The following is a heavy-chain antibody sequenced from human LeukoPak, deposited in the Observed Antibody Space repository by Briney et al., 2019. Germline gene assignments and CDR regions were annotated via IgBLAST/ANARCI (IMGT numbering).Heavy chain of an antibody. CDR1: GGSISSYY. Sequence: SETLSLTCTVSGGSISSYYWSWIRQPPGKGLEWIGYIYYSGSTNYNPSLKSRVTISVDTSKNQFSLKLSSVTAADTAVYYCASWRDGGYSYGSIDYWGQGTLVTVSS. CDR2: IYYSGST. CDR3: ASWRDGGYSYGSIDY. D-gene: IGHD5-18*01. J-gene: IGHJ4*02. V-gene: IGHV4-59*01.